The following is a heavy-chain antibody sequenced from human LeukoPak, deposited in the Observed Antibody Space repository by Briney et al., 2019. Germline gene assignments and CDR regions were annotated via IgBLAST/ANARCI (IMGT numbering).Heavy chain of an antibody. CDR2: INPNNGGT. Sequence: ASVKVSCKASAYSFTDYYMHWVRQAPGQGLEWMGWINPNNGGTKYAQKFQGRVTISRDKSITTAYMELTSVRSDDTAVYYCARGFRLSDYYDGSGSDYWGQGTLVTVSS. CDR3: ARGFRLSDYYDGSGSDY. D-gene: IGHD3-22*01. CDR1: AYSFTDYY. J-gene: IGHJ4*02. V-gene: IGHV1-2*02.